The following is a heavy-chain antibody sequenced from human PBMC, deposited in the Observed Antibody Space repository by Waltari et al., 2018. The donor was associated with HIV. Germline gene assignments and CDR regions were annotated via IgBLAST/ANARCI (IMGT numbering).Heavy chain of an antibody. J-gene: IGHJ3*02. CDR2: IYYSGRA. CDR3: VRHACSGGASVDCTYCGGGSCYSGSHAFDT. D-gene: IGHD2-15*01. Sequence: NLQESGPGLVKPSETLSLTCAVSGYFTDNRSFYWAWIRQAPEKAPEGIGSIYYSGRAYYYPSLRSRVTISLDMSKNQFSLKLKSVTASDTATYYCVRHACSGGASVDCTYCGGGSCYSGSHAFDTWGQGTLVTVSS. V-gene: IGHV4-39*01. CDR1: GYFTDNRSFY.